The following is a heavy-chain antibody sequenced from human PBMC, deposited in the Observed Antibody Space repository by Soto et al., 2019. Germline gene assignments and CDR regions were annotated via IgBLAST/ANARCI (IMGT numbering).Heavy chain of an antibody. Sequence: QVQLQESGPSLVKPSGTLSLTCVITNASISSSNWWSWVRQAPGKGLEWIGEIYHTGRTNYAPSLKSRVTMSIDKSNIRFSLRLTSLTAADTAVYYCVRDEAHYDILTGSSLGRAFDIWGQGTMVTVSS. CDR2: IYHTGRT. D-gene: IGHD3-9*01. CDR1: NASISSSNW. V-gene: IGHV4-4*02. CDR3: VRDEAHYDILTGSSLGRAFDI. J-gene: IGHJ3*02.